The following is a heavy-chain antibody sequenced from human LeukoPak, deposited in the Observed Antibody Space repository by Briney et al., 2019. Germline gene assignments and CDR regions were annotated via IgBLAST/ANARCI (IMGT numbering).Heavy chain of an antibody. V-gene: IGHV3-53*04. CDR1: GFTVSSNY. CDR3: ASDPTYYYDSSGYYHD. Sequence: GGSLRLSCAASGFTVSSNYMSWVRQAPGKGLEWVSVIYSGGSTYYADSVKGRFTISRHNSKNTLYLQMNSLRAEDTAVYYCASDPTYYYDSSGYYHDWGQGTLVTVSS. CDR2: IYSGGST. D-gene: IGHD3-22*01. J-gene: IGHJ4*02.